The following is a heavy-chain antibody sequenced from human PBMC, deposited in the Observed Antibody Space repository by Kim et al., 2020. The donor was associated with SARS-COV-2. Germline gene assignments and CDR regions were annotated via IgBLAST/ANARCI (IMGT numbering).Heavy chain of an antibody. J-gene: IGHJ4*02. CDR2: VSASGGST. V-gene: IGHV3-23*01. Sequence: GGSLRLSCAASGFTFSSYAMSWVRQAPGKGLEWVSAVSASGGSTNYPDSVKGRFTISRDNSKNALYLQMNSLRAEDTAVYYCAKGRTPSGTSCYPHWGQGILVTVSS. D-gene: IGHD2-2*01. CDR3: AKGRTPSGTSCYPH. CDR1: GFTFSSYA.